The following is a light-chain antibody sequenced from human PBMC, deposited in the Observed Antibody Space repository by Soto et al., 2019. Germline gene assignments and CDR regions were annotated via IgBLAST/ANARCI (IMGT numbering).Light chain of an antibody. CDR2: GAY. CDR1: QSVTSK. J-gene: IGKJ4*01. Sequence: EIVMTQSPATLSVSPGERATLSCRASQSVTSKLAWYQQKPGQAPRLLIYGAYTRATGIPARFSGSGSGTEFTLTISNLQSEDFAVYYCQQYNNWPPLTFGGGTKVEIK. CDR3: QQYNNWPPLT. V-gene: IGKV3-15*01.